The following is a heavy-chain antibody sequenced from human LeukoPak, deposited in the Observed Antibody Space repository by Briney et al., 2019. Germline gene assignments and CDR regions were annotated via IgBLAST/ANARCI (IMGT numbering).Heavy chain of an antibody. CDR2: MSADSATT. CDR1: GFNFGSYS. CDR3: ANQKFSGTYLPGY. J-gene: IGHJ4*02. V-gene: IGHV3-23*01. D-gene: IGHD3-10*01. Sequence: GGSLRLSCAASGFNFGSYSMTWVRQAPGKGLEWVSVMSADSATTFYADSVKGRFTISRDNAKNTVYLEMNTLRSEDTAVYYCANQKFSGTYLPGYWGQGILVTVSS.